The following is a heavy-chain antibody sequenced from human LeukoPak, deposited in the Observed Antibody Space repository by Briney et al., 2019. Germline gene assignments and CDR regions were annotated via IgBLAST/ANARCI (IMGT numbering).Heavy chain of an antibody. CDR1: GGSIISSGFY. CDR3: ARNYNWNGGIDI. Sequence: SETLSLTCTVSGGSIISSGFYCGWIRQPPGKGLEWIGSVYYSGTTCYNPSLKSRVSISVDTSRNQFSLKLSSVTAADTAVYYCARNYNWNGGIDIWGQGTMVTVSS. D-gene: IGHD1-1*01. V-gene: IGHV4-39*01. J-gene: IGHJ3*02. CDR2: VYYSGTT.